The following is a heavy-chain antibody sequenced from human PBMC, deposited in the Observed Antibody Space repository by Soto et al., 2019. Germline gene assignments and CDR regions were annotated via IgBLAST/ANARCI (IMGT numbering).Heavy chain of an antibody. CDR2: LIPIFGTA. D-gene: IGHD3-22*01. CDR3: AIFVDSSGYYPYYFDY. V-gene: IGHV1-69*01. CDR1: GGTFSSYA. J-gene: IGHJ4*02. Sequence: QVQLVQSGAEVKKPGSSVKVSCKASGGTFSSYAISWVRQAPGQGLEWMGGLIPIFGTANYAQKFQGRVTITADESTSTADMELSSLRSEDTAVYYCAIFVDSSGYYPYYFDYWGQGTLVTVSS.